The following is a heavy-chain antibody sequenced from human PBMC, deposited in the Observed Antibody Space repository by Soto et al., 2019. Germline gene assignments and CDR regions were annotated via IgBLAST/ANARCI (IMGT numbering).Heavy chain of an antibody. CDR1: GYTFTSYA. V-gene: IGHV1-3*01. CDR3: ARDQVNYYGMDV. CDR2: INACNGNT. D-gene: IGHD2-21*01. Sequence: ASVKVSCKASGYTFTSYAMHWVRQAPGQRLEWMGWINACNGNTKYSQKLQGRVTITTDTSTSTAYMELRSLGSEDTAVYYCARDQVNYYGMDVWGQGTPVTVSS. J-gene: IGHJ6*02.